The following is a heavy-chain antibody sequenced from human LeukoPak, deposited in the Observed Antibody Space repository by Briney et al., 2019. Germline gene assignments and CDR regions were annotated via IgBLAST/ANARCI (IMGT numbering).Heavy chain of an antibody. CDR1: RYSISSGYS. Sequence: SETLSLACTVSRYSISSGYSWGWIRQPPGKGLEWIGSIYYSGSTYYNPSLKSRVTISVDTSKNQFSLKLSSVTAADTAVYHCASRSSSGRLYYYYMDVWGKGTTVTVSS. D-gene: IGHD6-6*01. J-gene: IGHJ6*03. V-gene: IGHV4-38-2*02. CDR3: ASRSSSGRLYYYYMDV. CDR2: IYYSGST.